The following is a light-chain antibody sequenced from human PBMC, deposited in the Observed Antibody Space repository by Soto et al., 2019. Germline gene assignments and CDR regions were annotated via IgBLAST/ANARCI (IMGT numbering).Light chain of an antibody. Sequence: DIQMTQSPSSLSASVGDRVTITCRASQSISTYLNWYQQKPGKAPKLLIFDASSLQSGVPSRFSGSGSGTDFTLTISSLQPEDFATYYCQQSYRTPTFGQGTKVEIK. CDR3: QQSYRTPT. CDR2: DAS. J-gene: IGKJ1*01. CDR1: QSISTY. V-gene: IGKV1-39*01.